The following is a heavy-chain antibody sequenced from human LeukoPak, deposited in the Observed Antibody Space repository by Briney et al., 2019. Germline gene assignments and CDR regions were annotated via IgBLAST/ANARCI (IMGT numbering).Heavy chain of an antibody. V-gene: IGHV4-61*01. Sequence: SGPGLVKPSETLSLTCTVSGGSVSSGSYYWSWIRQPPGKGLEWIGYIYYSGSTNYNPSLKSRVTISVDTSKNQFSLKLSSVTAADTAVYYCARAHSPGSVDAFDIWGQGTMVTVSS. CDR3: ARAHSPGSVDAFDI. CDR2: IYYSGST. J-gene: IGHJ3*02. D-gene: IGHD3-10*01. CDR1: GGSVSSGSYY.